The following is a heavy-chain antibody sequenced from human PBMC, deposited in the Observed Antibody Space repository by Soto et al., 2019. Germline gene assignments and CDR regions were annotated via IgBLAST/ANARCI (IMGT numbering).Heavy chain of an antibody. V-gene: IGHV3-23*01. J-gene: IGHJ6*02. D-gene: IGHD6-19*01. CDR3: ARGIAVAVPYYYGMDV. CDR2: ISGSGGGT. CDR1: GFTFSSYA. Sequence: EVQLLESGGDLIQPGGSLRLSCAASGFTFSSYAMSWVRQAPGKGLEWVSGISGSGGGTAYADYVKGRFTVSRDNSKNTLVLQVNNLRAEDTAIYYCARGIAVAVPYYYGMDVWGQGTTVTVSS.